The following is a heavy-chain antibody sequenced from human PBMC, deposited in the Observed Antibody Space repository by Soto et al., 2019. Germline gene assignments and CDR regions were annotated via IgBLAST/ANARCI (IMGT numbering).Heavy chain of an antibody. D-gene: IGHD3-10*01. CDR1: GGSISSGGYY. CDR3: ATGPYYYGSGSYPGAYYYYGMDV. CDR2: IYYSGST. V-gene: IGHV4-31*03. Sequence: QVQLQESGPGLVKPSQTLSLTCTVSGGSISSGGYYWSWIRQHPGKGLEWIGYIYYSGSTYYNPPIRGGVTISVDTAKNQFSLKLSSVTAGDTAVYYCATGPYYYGSGSYPGAYYYYGMDVWGQGTTVTVSS. J-gene: IGHJ6*02.